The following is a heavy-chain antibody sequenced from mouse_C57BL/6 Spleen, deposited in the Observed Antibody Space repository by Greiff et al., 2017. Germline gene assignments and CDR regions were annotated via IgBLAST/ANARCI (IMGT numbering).Heavy chain of an antibody. CDR2: IWTGGGT. D-gene: IGHD2-2*01. CDR1: GFSLTSYA. J-gene: IGHJ2*01. Sequence: VKLQESGPGLVAPSQSLSITCTVSGFSLTSYAISWVRQPPGKGLEWLGVIWTGGGTNYNSALKSRLSISKDNSKSQVFLKMNSLQTDDTARYYCARGYGYDRGYFDYWGQGTTLTVSS. V-gene: IGHV2-9-1*01. CDR3: ARGYGYDRGYFDY.